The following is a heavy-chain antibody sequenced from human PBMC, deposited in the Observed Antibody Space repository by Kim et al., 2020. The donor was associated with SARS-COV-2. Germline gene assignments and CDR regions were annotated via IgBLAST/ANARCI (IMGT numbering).Heavy chain of an antibody. CDR3: SRGRGHLVFAY. CDR2: IYYNGST. D-gene: IGHD2-8*02. Sequence: SETLSLTCPVSGGSISPFHWSWIRQSPGTGLEWIGYIYYNGSTNYNPSLKSRIIISEETSNNRFSLRVRSVTAADTAAYYFSRGRGHLVFAYWGQGILV. J-gene: IGHJ4*02. CDR1: GGSISPFH. V-gene: IGHV4-59*12.